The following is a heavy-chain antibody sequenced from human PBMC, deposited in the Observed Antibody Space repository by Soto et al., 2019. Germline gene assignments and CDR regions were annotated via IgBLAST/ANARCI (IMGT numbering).Heavy chain of an antibody. J-gene: IGHJ6*03. D-gene: IGHD3-10*01. CDR2: INDSGST. CDR3: ARGLILWYGELSRRGDHYSYMDV. CDR1: GGSFSGYY. V-gene: IGHV4-34*01. Sequence: QVQLQQWGTGLLKPSETLSLTCAVYGGSFSGYYWSWIRQPPGKGLEWIGEINDSGSTNYNPSLKSRVTISVDTSKHQFSLKLSSVTAADKAVYYCARGLILWYGELSRRGDHYSYMDVWGKGTTVTVSS.